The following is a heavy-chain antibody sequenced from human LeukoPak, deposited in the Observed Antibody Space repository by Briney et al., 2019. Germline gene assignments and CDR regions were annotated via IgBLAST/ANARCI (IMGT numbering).Heavy chain of an antibody. CDR2: INPYTGNP. Sequence: GASVTVSCKASGYTFTSYVMNWVRQAPGQELEWMGWINPYTGNPTYPQRFPGRFVFSLDPSVSTAYQQISSRKAEDTVVYYCAREYSYGLYYFVYWRQGTLVSVPS. V-gene: IGHV7-4-1*02. J-gene: IGHJ4*02. D-gene: IGHD5-18*01. CDR1: GYTFTSYV. CDR3: AREYSYGLYYFVY.